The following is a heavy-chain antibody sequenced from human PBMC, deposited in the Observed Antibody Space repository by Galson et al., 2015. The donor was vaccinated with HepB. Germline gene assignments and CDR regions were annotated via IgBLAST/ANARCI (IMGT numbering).Heavy chain of an antibody. CDR1: GLGFDDST. D-gene: IGHD5-18*01. CDR2: IRWDGTTT. CDR3: AKDGPGTVMAKWYFEY. J-gene: IGHJ4*02. V-gene: IGHV3-43*01. Sequence: SLRLSCAASGLGFDDSTMHWVRQVPGKGLEWVSLIRWDGTTTYYADSVEGRFTSSRDNSKHSLYLQMNSLRVEDTGLYYCAKDGPGTVMAKWYFEYWGQGTLVTVSS.